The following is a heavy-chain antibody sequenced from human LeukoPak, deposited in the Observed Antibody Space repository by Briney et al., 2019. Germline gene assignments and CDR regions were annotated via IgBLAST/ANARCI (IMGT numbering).Heavy chain of an antibody. CDR2: IKQDGIEK. CDR3: AKDIGSYYDY. Sequence: GGSLRLSCAASGFTFSSYWMSWVRQAPGKGLEWVANIKQDGIEKYYVDSVKGRFTISRDNAKNSLYLQMNSLRAEETAVYYCAKDIGSYYDYWGQGILVTVSS. J-gene: IGHJ4*02. CDR1: GFTFSSYW. V-gene: IGHV3-7*01. D-gene: IGHD3-10*01.